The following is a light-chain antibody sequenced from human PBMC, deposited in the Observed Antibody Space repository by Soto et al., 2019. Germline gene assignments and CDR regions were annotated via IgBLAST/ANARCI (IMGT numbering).Light chain of an antibody. CDR2: GNS. V-gene: IGLV1-40*01. J-gene: IGLJ2*01. CDR1: SYNIGAGYD. Sequence: QSVLTQPHSVSGAPGQRVTISCTWSSYNIGAGYDVPWYQQLPGTAPKLLIYGNSNRPSGVPDRFSGSKSGTSASLAITGLEAEDEADYYCQSYDSSLSGKVFGGGTKLT. CDR3: QSYDSSLSGKV.